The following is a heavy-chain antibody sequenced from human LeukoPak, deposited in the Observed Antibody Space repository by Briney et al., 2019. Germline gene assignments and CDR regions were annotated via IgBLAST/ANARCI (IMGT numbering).Heavy chain of an antibody. J-gene: IGHJ4*02. Sequence: GGSLRLSCAASGFTFSSYGVHWVRQAPGKGLEWVAVIWYDGNNKYYADSVKGRFTISRDNSKNTLYLQMNSLRAEDTAVYYCTRTVNSASDFWGQGTLVTVSS. CDR2: IWYDGNNK. V-gene: IGHV3-33*01. CDR3: TRTVNSASDF. D-gene: IGHD4-23*01. CDR1: GFTFSSYG.